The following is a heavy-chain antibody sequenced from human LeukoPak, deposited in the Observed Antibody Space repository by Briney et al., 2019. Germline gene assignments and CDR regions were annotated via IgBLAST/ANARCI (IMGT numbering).Heavy chain of an antibody. CDR3: ARDLRGDTNNWLDP. CDR2: IKSDGSEK. D-gene: IGHD3-10*01. Sequence: GGSLRLSCAASGLTFRDYWMNWVRQTPGKGLEWVAVIKSDGSEKYVDSVKGRFTISRDNAKNSLYLQLNSLRVEDTAVYYCARDLRGDTNNWLDPWGQGTLVTVSS. V-gene: IGHV3-7*01. CDR1: GLTFRDYW. J-gene: IGHJ5*02.